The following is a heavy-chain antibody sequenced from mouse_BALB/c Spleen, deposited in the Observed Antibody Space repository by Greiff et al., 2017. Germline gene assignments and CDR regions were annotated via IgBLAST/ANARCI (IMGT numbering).Heavy chain of an antibody. Sequence: EVHLVESGPSLVKPSQTLSLTCSVTGDSITSGYWNWIRKFPGNKLEYMGYISYSGSTYYNPSLKSRISITRDTSKNQYYLQLNSVTTEDTATYYCARVVAFYWYFDVWGAGTTVTVSS. J-gene: IGHJ1*01. CDR2: ISYSGST. D-gene: IGHD1-1*01. CDR3: ARVVAFYWYFDV. CDR1: GDSITSGY. V-gene: IGHV3-8*02.